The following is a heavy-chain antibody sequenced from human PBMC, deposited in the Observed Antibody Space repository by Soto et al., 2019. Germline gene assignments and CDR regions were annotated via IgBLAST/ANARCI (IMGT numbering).Heavy chain of an antibody. CDR2: IKSQADGGTT. Sequence: EVQLVESGGDLIKPGGSLTLSCASSGFTFNIAYMSWVRQAPGKGLDWVGRIKSQADGGTTDYAAPVIGRVSVSRDDSINTLYLQMNSLRNEDSCVYYCTTGSWHPQWGQGTLVTVSS. CDR1: GFTFNIAY. V-gene: IGHV3-15*01. D-gene: IGHD3-16*02. CDR3: TTGSWHPQ. J-gene: IGHJ4*02.